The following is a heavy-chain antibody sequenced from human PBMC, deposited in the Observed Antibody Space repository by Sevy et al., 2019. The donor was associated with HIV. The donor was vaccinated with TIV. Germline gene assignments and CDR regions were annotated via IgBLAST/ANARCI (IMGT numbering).Heavy chain of an antibody. D-gene: IGHD2-8*01. V-gene: IGHV3-23*01. Sequence: GGSLRRSCAASGFTFSIYTMSWVRQAPGKGLEWVSTFCFVGSKLYYAESVKGRFTISRDNSRNTVYVQMNSLRADDTAVYYCARVGCTQPHDSWGPGTLVTASS. CDR2: FCFVGSKL. CDR1: GFTFSIYT. CDR3: ARVGCTQPHDS. J-gene: IGHJ4*02.